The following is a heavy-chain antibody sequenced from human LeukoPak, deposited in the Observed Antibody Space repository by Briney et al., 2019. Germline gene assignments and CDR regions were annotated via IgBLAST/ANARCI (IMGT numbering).Heavy chain of an antibody. V-gene: IGHV4-59*01. Sequence: SVTLSLTCTVSGGSMSGYYWSWIRQSPGEGLVWIGYIYYSGSTNYNPSLKSRVTISVDTSNNQFSLKLSSVTAADTAVFYCARGRVGPYYEDYWGQGILVTVPS. D-gene: IGHD3-22*01. CDR2: IYYSGST. CDR1: GGSMSGYY. CDR3: ARGRVGPYYEDY. J-gene: IGHJ4*02.